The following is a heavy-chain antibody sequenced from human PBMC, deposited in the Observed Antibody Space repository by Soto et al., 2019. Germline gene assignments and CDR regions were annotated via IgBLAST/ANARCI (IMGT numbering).Heavy chain of an antibody. Sequence: GGSLRHSCAASGFTFSSYWMHWVRQAPGKGLVWVSRINSDGSSISYADSVKGRFTISRDNAKNTLYLQMSSLRAEDTAVYYCAKRTSMSGNYYFDYWGQGTLVTVSS. J-gene: IGHJ4*02. CDR2: INSDGSSI. CDR3: AKRTSMSGNYYFDY. D-gene: IGHD3-10*01. CDR1: GFTFSSYW. V-gene: IGHV3-74*01.